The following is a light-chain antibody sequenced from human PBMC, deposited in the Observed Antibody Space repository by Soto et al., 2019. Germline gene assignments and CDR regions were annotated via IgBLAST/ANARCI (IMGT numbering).Light chain of an antibody. CDR2: DAS. CDR3: QQYNGY. CDR1: HSISSW. Sequence: DIQMTQSPSTLSASVGDRVTITCRASHSISSWLAWYQQKPGKAPKLLIYDASSLESGVPSRFSGSGSGTEFTLTISSLQPDDFATYYCQQYNGYFGGGTKVEI. J-gene: IGKJ4*01. V-gene: IGKV1-5*01.